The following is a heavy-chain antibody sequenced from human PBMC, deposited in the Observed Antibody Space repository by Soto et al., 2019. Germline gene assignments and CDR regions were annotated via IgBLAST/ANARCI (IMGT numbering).Heavy chain of an antibody. D-gene: IGHD1-1*01. Sequence: TSVKVSSKSSGYTFTVYLVHCGSLTPGQRLEWMGWINAANGDTKYSPKFQARVTITRDISASTAYMELSSLRSEGTAVYYCVRGHGSGTGIDWFDRRGQRSLVTVSS. CDR1: GYTFTVYL. CDR2: INAANGDT. J-gene: IGHJ5*02. V-gene: IGHV1-3*01. CDR3: VRGHGSGTGIDWFDR.